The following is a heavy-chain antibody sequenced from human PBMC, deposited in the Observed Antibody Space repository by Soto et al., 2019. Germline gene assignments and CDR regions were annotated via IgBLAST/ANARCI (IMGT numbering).Heavy chain of an antibody. CDR3: TRYYYESSGYYVY. V-gene: IGHV3-49*02. J-gene: IGHJ4*02. CDR2: IRGETNGGTA. D-gene: IGHD3-22*01. Sequence: LRLSCTGSGFNFANYALTWVRQAPGKGLEWVGFIRGETNGGTADYAASLKGRITISRDDSKGIAYLEINSLQTEDTAVYYCTRYYYESSGYYVYWGQGTLVTVSS. CDR1: GFNFANYA.